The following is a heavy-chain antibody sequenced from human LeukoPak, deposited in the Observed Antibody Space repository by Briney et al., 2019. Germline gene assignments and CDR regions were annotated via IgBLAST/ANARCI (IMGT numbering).Heavy chain of an antibody. D-gene: IGHD3-9*01. Sequence: ASVKVSCKASGYTFTSYGISWVRQAPGQGLEWMGWISAYNGNTNYAQKLQGRVTMTTDTSTSTAYMELRSLRSDDTAVYYCARDKGLRYFDWSLSPPFDYWGQGTLVTVSS. J-gene: IGHJ4*02. V-gene: IGHV1-18*01. CDR1: GYTFTSYG. CDR2: ISAYNGNT. CDR3: ARDKGLRYFDWSLSPPFDY.